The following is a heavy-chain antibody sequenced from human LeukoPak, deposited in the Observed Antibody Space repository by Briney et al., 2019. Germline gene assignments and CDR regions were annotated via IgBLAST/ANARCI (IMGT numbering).Heavy chain of an antibody. J-gene: IGHJ5*02. CDR1: GYTFTNYW. CDR2: IYPGDSRT. V-gene: IGHV5-51*01. Sequence: GESLKISCEGFGYTFTNYWIGWVRQMPGTGLEWMGVIYPGDSRTRYSPSFQGQVTISADKSINTAYLKWSSLKASDTAIYYCACRDFSSTWSGPWGQGTLVTVSS. CDR3: ACRDFSSTWSGP. D-gene: IGHD6-13*01.